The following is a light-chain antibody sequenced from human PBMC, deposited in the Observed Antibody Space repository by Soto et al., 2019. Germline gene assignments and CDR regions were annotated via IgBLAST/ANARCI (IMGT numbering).Light chain of an antibody. Sequence: EIVLTQSPGTLSLSPGERATLSCRASQSVSVNSLAWYQQKGGQAPRLLIYGASSRATGIPDRFSGSGSGTEFTLTISRLEPEDFAVYYCQQYGSSSWTFGQGTKVDIK. CDR2: GAS. J-gene: IGKJ1*01. V-gene: IGKV3-20*01. CDR1: QSVSVNS. CDR3: QQYGSSSWT.